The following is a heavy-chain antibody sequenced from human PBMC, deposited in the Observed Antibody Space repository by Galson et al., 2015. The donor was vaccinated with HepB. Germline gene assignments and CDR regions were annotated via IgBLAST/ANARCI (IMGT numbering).Heavy chain of an antibody. J-gene: IGHJ5*02. CDR1: GYSFTSYW. D-gene: IGHD6-6*01. CDR2: IDPSDSYT. CDR3: ARHGIFEYSSSSSWFDP. Sequence: QSGAEVKKPGESLRISCKGSGYSFTSYWISWVRQMPGKGLEWMGRIDPSDSYTNYSPSFQGHVTISADKSISTAYLQWSSLKASDTAMYYCARHGIFEYSSSSSWFDPWGQGTLVTVSS. V-gene: IGHV5-10-1*01.